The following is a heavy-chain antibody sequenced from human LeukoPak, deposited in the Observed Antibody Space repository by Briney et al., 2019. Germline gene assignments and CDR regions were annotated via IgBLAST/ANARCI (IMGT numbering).Heavy chain of an antibody. CDR1: GFTFSNYW. CDR2: IRSEAYGGTT. V-gene: IGHV3-49*04. Sequence: PGGSLRLSCAASGFTFSNYWMSWVRQAPGKGLEWVGFIRSEAYGGTTEYAASVKSRFTISRDDSKRIAYLQMSSLKNEDTAVYYCTKDQTPFYWGQGTLVTVSS. CDR3: TKDQTPFY. J-gene: IGHJ4*02.